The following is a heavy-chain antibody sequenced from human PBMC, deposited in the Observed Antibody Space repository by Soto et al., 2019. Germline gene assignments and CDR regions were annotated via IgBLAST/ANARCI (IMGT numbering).Heavy chain of an antibody. V-gene: IGHV3-21*01. Sequence: GGSLRLSCAASGFTFSSYSMNWVRQAPGKGLERVSSSSSSSSYIYYADSVKGRFTISRDNAKNSLYLQMNSLRAEDTAVYYCARDTGALTYYYDSSGGYYGMDVWGQGTTVTVSS. D-gene: IGHD3-22*01. CDR1: GFTFSSYS. CDR3: ARDTGALTYYYDSSGGYYGMDV. CDR2: SSSSSSYI. J-gene: IGHJ6*02.